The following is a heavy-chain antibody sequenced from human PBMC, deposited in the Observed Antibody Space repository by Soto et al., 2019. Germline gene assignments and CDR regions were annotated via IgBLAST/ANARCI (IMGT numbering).Heavy chain of an antibody. D-gene: IGHD4-17*01. V-gene: IGHV1-18*01. CDR1: GYTFTSYG. Sequence: ASVKVSCTDSGYTFTSYGISWVRQAPGQGLEWMGWISAYNGNTNYAQKLQGRVTMTTDTSTSTAYMELRSLRSDDTAVYYCAILVTTDYAFDIWGQGTMVTVSS. CDR2: ISAYNGNT. CDR3: AILVTTDYAFDI. J-gene: IGHJ3*02.